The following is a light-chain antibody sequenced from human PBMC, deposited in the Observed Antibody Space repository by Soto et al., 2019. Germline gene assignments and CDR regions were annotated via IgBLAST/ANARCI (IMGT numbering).Light chain of an antibody. CDR2: DVT. CDR3: CSYAGTHTPWV. CDR1: RSDVGGYNF. V-gene: IGLV2-11*01. J-gene: IGLJ3*02. Sequence: QSVLTQPRSVSGSPGQSVTISCTGTRSDVGGYNFVSWYQQHPGKAPKLIIYDVTKWPSGVPDRFSGSKSGNTASLTISGLQAEDEADYHCCSYAGTHTPWVFGGGTKLTVL.